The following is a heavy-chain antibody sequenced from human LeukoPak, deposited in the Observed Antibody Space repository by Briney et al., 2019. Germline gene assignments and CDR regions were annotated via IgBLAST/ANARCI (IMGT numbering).Heavy chain of an antibody. D-gene: IGHD5-18*01. J-gene: IGHJ4*02. CDR3: ARDRGAGGYSYGSSY. CDR2: ISSSSSTI. Sequence: GGSLTLSCAASGFTFSSYSMNWVRQAPGKGLEWVSYISSSSSTIYYADSVKGRFTISRDNAKNSLYLQMNSLRAEDTAVYYCARDRGAGGYSYGSSYWGQGTLVTVSS. V-gene: IGHV3-48*01. CDR1: GFTFSSYS.